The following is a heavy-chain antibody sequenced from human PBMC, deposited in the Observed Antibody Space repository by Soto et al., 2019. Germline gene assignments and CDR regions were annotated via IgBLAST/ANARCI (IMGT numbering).Heavy chain of an antibody. CDR3: VRGAPYDF. CDR1: GFALSGYW. CDR2: INSDGSDT. Sequence: GGSLRLSCAASGFALSGYWMHWVRQPAGKGLMWVSRINSDGSDTSSADSVKGRFTISRDNAKNALYLQMNSLRVEDTAVYYCVRGAPYDFWGQGVQVTVSS. D-gene: IGHD3-10*01. V-gene: IGHV3-74*01. J-gene: IGHJ4*02.